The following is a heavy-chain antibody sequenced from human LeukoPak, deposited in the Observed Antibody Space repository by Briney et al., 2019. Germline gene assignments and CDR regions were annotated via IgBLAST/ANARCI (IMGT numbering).Heavy chain of an antibody. Sequence: SETLSLTCTVSGGSISSYYWSWIRQPPGKGLEWIGYIYTSGSTNYNPSLKSRVTISVDTSKNQFSLTLNSVTAADTAVYYCAREVWNIRNPGAWIDPWGQGSLVTVSS. CDR1: GGSISSYY. D-gene: IGHD1/OR15-1a*01. J-gene: IGHJ5*02. CDR3: AREVWNIRNPGAWIDP. V-gene: IGHV4-4*09. CDR2: IYTSGST.